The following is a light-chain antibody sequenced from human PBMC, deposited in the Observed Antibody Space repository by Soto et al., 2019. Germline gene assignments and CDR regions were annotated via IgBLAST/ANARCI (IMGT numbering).Light chain of an antibody. V-gene: IGKV4-1*01. CDR3: QQYYSIPWT. CDR1: QSVSYSSNNKNY. J-gene: IGKJ1*01. CDR2: WTS. Sequence: DIVMTQSPDSLAVSLGERATINCKSSQSVSYSSNNKNYLAWYQQKPGQSPKLLIYWTSFRESGVPDRFTGSGSGTEFTLTISSLQAEDVAVYYCQQYYSIPWTFGQGTKVEVK.